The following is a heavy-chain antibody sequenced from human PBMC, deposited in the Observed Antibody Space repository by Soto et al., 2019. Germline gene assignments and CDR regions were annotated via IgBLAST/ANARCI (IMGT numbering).Heavy chain of an antibody. Sequence: QVQLQESGPGLVKPSQTLSLTCTVSGGSISXGGXXXXWIRQHPGKGLEWIGYIYYSGSTYYNPSLKSXXTISVXTXKNXXSLXLSXVTAADTAVYYCARGVIHWGQGTLVTVSS. CDR2: IYYSGST. V-gene: IGHV4-31*01. CDR1: GGSISXGGXX. J-gene: IGHJ4*02. CDR3: ARGVIH. D-gene: IGHD2-21*01.